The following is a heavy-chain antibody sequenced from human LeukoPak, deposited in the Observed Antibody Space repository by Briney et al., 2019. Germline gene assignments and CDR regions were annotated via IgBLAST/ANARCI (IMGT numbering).Heavy chain of an antibody. V-gene: IGHV3-30-3*01. CDR1: GFTFSSDA. D-gene: IGHD3-10*01. CDR2: ISYDGSNK. J-gene: IGHJ4*02. Sequence: GGSLRLSCAASGFTFSSDAMHWVRQAPGKGLEWVAVISYDGSNKYYADSVKGRFTISRDNSKNTLYLQMNSLRAEDTAVYYCARATYGSGPFDYWGQGTLVTVSS. CDR3: ARATYGSGPFDY.